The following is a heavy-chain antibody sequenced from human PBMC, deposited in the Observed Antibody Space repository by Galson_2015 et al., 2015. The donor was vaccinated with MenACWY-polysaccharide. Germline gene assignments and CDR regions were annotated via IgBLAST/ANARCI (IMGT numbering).Heavy chain of an antibody. Sequence: WAISGDSVSSDTAAWNWIRQSPSRGLEWLGGIYYRANWSSDYALSVIGRITIKADTSKNQFSLQLNSVIPEATAVYYCVRGGAAPSLLFDPWGQGTLVTVSS. V-gene: IGHV6-1*01. CDR2: IYYRANWSS. CDR3: VRGGAAPSLLFDP. J-gene: IGHJ5*02. D-gene: IGHD6-25*01. CDR1: GDSVSSDTAA.